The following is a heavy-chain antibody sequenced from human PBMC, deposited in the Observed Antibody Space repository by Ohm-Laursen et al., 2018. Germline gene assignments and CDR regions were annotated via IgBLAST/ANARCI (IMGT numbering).Heavy chain of an antibody. D-gene: IGHD2-15*01. Sequence: GSSVKVSCKASGYTFTGYYMHWVRQAPGQGLEWMGWINPNSGGTNYAQKFQGRVTMTRDTSISTAYMELSRLRSDDTAVYYCARDSRDIVVVVAATEFDYWGQGTLVTVSS. V-gene: IGHV1-2*02. J-gene: IGHJ4*02. CDR3: ARDSRDIVVVVAATEFDY. CDR2: INPNSGGT. CDR1: GYTFTGYY.